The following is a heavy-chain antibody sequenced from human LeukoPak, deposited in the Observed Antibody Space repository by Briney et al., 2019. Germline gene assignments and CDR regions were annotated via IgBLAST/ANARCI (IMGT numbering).Heavy chain of an antibody. CDR3: ARLFDDYGDQRGLDY. CDR2: IYYSGSS. J-gene: IGHJ4*02. V-gene: IGHV4-39*07. Sequence: SETLSLTCTVSGGSISSSDYYWGWIRQPPGKGLEWLGSIYYSGSSYYNPSLKSRVIISVDTSKNQFSLKVSSVTAADTAVYFCARLFDDYGDQRGLDYWGQGILVTVSS. D-gene: IGHD4-17*01. CDR1: GGSISSSDYY.